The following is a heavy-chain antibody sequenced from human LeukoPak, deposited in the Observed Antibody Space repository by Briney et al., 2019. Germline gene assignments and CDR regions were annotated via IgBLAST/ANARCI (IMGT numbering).Heavy chain of an antibody. D-gene: IGHD5-12*01. V-gene: IGHV3-48*01. CDR2: ISSSSSTI. J-gene: IGHJ6*02. Sequence: GGSPRLSCAASGFTFSTYSMTWVRQAPGKGLEWVSYISSSSSTIYYGDSVMGRFTISRDNAKNSLYLQMNSLRAEDTAVYYCARVDPYYYGMDVWGQGTTVTVSS. CDR1: GFTFSTYS. CDR3: ARVDPYYYGMDV.